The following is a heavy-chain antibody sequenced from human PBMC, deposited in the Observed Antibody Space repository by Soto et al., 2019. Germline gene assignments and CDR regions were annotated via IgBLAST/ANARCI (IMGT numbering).Heavy chain of an antibody. CDR2: IYYSGST. V-gene: IGHV4-39*01. CDR1: GGSISSSSYY. J-gene: IGHJ6*03. D-gene: IGHD3-10*01. Sequence: SETLSLTCTVSGGSISSSSYYWGWIRQPPGKGLEWIGSIYYSGSTYYNPSLKSRVTISVETSKNQFSLKLSSVTAADTAVYYCARLARGDYYGSGLGYYYYMDVWGKGTTVTVSS. CDR3: ARLARGDYYGSGLGYYYYMDV.